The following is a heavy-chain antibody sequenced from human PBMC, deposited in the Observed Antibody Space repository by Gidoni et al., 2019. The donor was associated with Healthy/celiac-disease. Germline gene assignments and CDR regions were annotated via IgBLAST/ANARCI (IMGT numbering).Heavy chain of an antibody. D-gene: IGHD6-13*01. J-gene: IGHJ4*02. CDR3: ARAQQLVPDY. Sequence: VQLQPWGAGLLKPSDTLSLTSVVYGGSFSGYYWSGIRQPPGKGLEWIGEINHSGSTNYNPSLKSRVTISVDTSKNQFSLKLSSVTAADTAVYYCARAQQLVPDYWGQGTLVTVSS. CDR1: GGSFSGYY. V-gene: IGHV4-34*01. CDR2: INHSGST.